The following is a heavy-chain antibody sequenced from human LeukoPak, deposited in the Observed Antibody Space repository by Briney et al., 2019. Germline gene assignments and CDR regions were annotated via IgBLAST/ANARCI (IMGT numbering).Heavy chain of an antibody. CDR1: GGTLSSYA. V-gene: IGHV1-69*05. J-gene: IGHJ4*02. CDR3: ARSEEYYDSSGYDY. CDR2: IIPIFGTA. D-gene: IGHD3-22*01. Sequence: ASVKVSCKASGGTLSSYAISWVRQAPGQGLEWMGGIIPIFGTANYAQKFQGRVTITTDESTSTAYMELSSLRSEDTAVYYCARSEEYYDSSGYDYWGQGTLVTVSS.